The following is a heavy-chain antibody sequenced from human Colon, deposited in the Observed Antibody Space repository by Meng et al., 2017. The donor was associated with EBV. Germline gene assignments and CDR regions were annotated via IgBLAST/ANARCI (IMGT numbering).Heavy chain of an antibody. CDR2: IIHGGSP. CDR3: ARRPTGIDY. Sequence: QGKPRQGGAGMLTPSETLSLPCAVNGGSLSGAYWNWIRQPPGKGLEWIGEIIHGGSPSYNPSLKSRVTISIDTSKNQLSLMLSSVTAADTAVYYCARRPTGIDYWGQGTLVTVSS. D-gene: IGHD2-8*02. V-gene: IGHV4-34*12. CDR1: GGSLSGAY. J-gene: IGHJ4*02.